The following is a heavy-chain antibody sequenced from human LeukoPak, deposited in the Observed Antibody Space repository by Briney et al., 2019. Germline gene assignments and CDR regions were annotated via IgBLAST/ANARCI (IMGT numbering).Heavy chain of an antibody. CDR2: ISAYNGNT. J-gene: IGHJ3*02. CDR1: GYTFTSYG. Sequence: GASVKVSCKASGYTFTSYGISWVRQAPGQGLEWMGWISAYNGNTNYAQTIQGRVTMTTDTSTSTAYMELRSLRSDDTAVYYCARLAYNWNDRGAFDIWGQGTMVTVSS. CDR3: ARLAYNWNDRGAFDI. V-gene: IGHV1-18*01. D-gene: IGHD1-1*01.